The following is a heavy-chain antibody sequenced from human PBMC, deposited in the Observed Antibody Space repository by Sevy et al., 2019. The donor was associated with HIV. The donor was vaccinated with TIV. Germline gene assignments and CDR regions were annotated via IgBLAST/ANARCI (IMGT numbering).Heavy chain of an antibody. D-gene: IGHD2-2*01. CDR3: ARYCRSIICYAPPFVY. CDR1: GYTFTDYY. V-gene: IGHV1-2*06. Sequence: ASVKVSCKASGYTFTDYYMHWVRQAPGQGLEWMGRINPKSGGTNYAQKFQGRDTMTRDMSISTAYMELSRLRSDDTAVYYCARYCRSIICYAPPFVYWGQGTLVSDSS. J-gene: IGHJ4*02. CDR2: INPKSGGT.